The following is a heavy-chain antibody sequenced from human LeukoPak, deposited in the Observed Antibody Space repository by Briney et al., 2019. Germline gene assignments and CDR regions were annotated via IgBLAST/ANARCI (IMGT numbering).Heavy chain of an antibody. CDR1: GGSISSGGYS. J-gene: IGHJ4*02. V-gene: IGHV4-30-2*01. D-gene: IGHD6-13*01. CDR2: IYHSGST. Sequence: PSQTLSLTCAVSGGSISSGGYSWSWIRQPPGKGLEWIGYIYHSGSTNYNPSLKSRVVMSIDRSKNQFSLKLTSVTAADTALYYCAKLRGAAGASYFDSWGQGILVTVSS. CDR3: AKLRGAAGASYFDS.